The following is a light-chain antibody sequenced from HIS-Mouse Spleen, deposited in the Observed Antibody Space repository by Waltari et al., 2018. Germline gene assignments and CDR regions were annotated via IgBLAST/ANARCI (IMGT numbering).Light chain of an antibody. Sequence: QSSLTQPPSASGSPGQSVNISCTGTSSDDGGYNYVSWYQQHPGKAPKLMVYDVSKRPSGVPDRFSGSKSGNTASLTVSGLQAEDEADYYCSSYAGSNNLVFGGGTKLTVL. J-gene: IGLJ2*01. CDR2: DVS. V-gene: IGLV2-8*01. CDR1: SSDDGGYNY. CDR3: SSYAGSNNLV.